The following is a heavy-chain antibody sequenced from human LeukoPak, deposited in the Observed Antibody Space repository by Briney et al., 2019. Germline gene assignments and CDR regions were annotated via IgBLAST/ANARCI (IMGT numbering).Heavy chain of an antibody. CDR1: GFTFSGYS. V-gene: IGHV3-21*01. Sequence: GGSLRLSCAASGFTFSGYSMNWVRQAPGKGLEWVSSISSSSSYIYYAHPVRGGFTISRDNPKNSLSLKMHSLRADDTAVYYCASDFGSGYYLDHRGPGTL. CDR2: ISSSSSYI. J-gene: IGHJ4*02. D-gene: IGHD3-3*01. CDR3: ASDFGSGYYLDH.